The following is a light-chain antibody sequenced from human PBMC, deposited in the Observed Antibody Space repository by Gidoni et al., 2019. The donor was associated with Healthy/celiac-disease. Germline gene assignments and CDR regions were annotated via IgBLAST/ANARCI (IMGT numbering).Light chain of an antibody. J-gene: IGKJ2*03. CDR1: QSVLYSSNNKND. CDR2: WAS. Sequence: DIVMTQSPDSLAVSLGERATTNCKSSQSVLYSSNNKNDLAWYQQKPGQPPKLLIYWASTRESGVPDRFSGSGSGTDFTLTISSLQAEDVAVYYCQQYYSTPYSLGQGTKLEIK. V-gene: IGKV4-1*01. CDR3: QQYYSTPYS.